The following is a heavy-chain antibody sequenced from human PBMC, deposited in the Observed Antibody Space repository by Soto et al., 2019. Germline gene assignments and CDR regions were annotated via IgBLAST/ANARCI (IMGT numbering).Heavy chain of an antibody. D-gene: IGHD2-2*01. Sequence: NPSETLSLTCTVSGGSISSYYWSWIRQPPGKGLEWIGYIYYSGSTNYNPSLKSRVTISVDTSKNQFSLKLSSVTAADTAVYCCAGSIVLVPAAVRGWFDPWGQGTLVTVSS. CDR3: AGSIVLVPAAVRGWFDP. V-gene: IGHV4-59*08. CDR2: IYYSGST. J-gene: IGHJ5*02. CDR1: GGSISSYY.